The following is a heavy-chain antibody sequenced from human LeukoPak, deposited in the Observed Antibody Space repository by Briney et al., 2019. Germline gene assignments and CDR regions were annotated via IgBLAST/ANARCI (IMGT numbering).Heavy chain of an antibody. CDR1: GYTFTSYG. CDR3: ARELQRITMVRGVNYYGMDV. V-gene: IGHV1-18*01. CDR2: ISAYNGNT. J-gene: IGHJ6*02. D-gene: IGHD3-10*01. Sequence: ASVKVSCKASGYTFTSYGISWVRQAPGQGLEWMGWISAYNGNTNYAQKLQGRVTMTTDTSTSTAYMELRSLRSDDTAVYYCARELQRITMVRGVNYYGMDVWGQGTTVTVSS.